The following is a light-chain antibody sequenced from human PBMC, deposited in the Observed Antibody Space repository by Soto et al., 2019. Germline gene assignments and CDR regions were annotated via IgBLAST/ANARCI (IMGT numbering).Light chain of an antibody. Sequence: QSVLTQPPSVSAAPGQKVTIFCSGSSSNIGNNYVSWYQQLPGTAPKLLISDNNKPPSGIPDRFSGSKSGTSATLGITGLQTGDEADYYCGTWDSSRSAVVFGGGTKVTVL. J-gene: IGLJ2*01. CDR1: SSNIGNNY. CDR3: GTWDSSRSAVV. CDR2: DNN. V-gene: IGLV1-51*01.